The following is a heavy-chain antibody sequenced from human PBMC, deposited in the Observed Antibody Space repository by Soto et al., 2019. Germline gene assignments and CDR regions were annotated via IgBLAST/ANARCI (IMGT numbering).Heavy chain of an antibody. J-gene: IGHJ4*02. Sequence: SETLSLNCTVCSASIGSGGYYWSSIRQHPGKGLEWIGCIYYSGSTYYNPSLKSRVTISVDTSKNQFSLKLSSVTAADTAVYFFTDPSATCFDSWGQGNLLTVSS. CDR3: TDPSATCFDS. V-gene: IGHV4-31*03. CDR1: SASIGSGGYY. D-gene: IGHD2-8*02. CDR2: IYYSGST.